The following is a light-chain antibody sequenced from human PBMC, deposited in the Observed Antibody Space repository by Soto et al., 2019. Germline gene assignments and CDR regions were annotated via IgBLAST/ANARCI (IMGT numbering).Light chain of an antibody. Sequence: DIQMTQSPSSLSASVGDISTITCRTSHSINSYLNWYQQKPGKAPKLLIYAASTLQSGVPSRFSGTGSGTDFTLTISSLELEDFATYYCQQSHSVPLTFGGGTKVDIK. V-gene: IGKV1-39*01. CDR1: HSINSY. CDR2: AAS. CDR3: QQSHSVPLT. J-gene: IGKJ4*01.